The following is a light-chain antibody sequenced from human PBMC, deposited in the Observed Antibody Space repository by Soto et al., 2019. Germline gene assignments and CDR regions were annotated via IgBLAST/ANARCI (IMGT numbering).Light chain of an antibody. Sequence: EMVLTQSPGTLSLSPGERATLSCRASQSIGNDCLAWSQQKPGQAPRLLIYRKSSRITGVPDRFSGSGSGTDFTLTIGRLEPEDFAVYYCQQCGTSPMYTFGQGTKLEI. CDR1: QSIGNDC. CDR3: QQCGTSPMYT. J-gene: IGKJ2*01. CDR2: RKS. V-gene: IGKV3-20*01.